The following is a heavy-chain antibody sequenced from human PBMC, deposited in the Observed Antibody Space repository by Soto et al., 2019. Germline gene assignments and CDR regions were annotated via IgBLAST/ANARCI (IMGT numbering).Heavy chain of an antibody. CDR3: ARGNSGWQIAEYFLH. V-gene: IGHV1-18*01. CDR1: GYTFTSYG. CDR2: ISAYNGNT. J-gene: IGHJ1*01. Sequence: ASVKVSCKASGYTFTSYGISWVRQAPGQGLEWMGWISAYNGNTNYAQKLQGRVTMTTDTSTSTAYMELRSLRSDDTAVYYCARGNSGWQIAEYFLHWGQGTLVTVSS. D-gene: IGHD6-19*01.